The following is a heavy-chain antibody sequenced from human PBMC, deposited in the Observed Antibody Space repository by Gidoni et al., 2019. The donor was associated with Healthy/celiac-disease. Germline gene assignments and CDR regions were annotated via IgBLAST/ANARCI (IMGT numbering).Heavy chain of an antibody. CDR2: IAYNGSNK. CDR1: GFTFSSHA. CDR3: ARDVPLQWELRFDY. Sequence: QVQLVESGGGVVQPGRPLRLSCAASGFTFSSHAMHWVRQAPGKGLGWVTVIAYNGSNKYNADSVKGRFTISRDNSKNTLYLQRNGLRAEDTAVYYCARDVPLQWELRFDYWGQGTLVTVSS. J-gene: IGHJ4*02. V-gene: IGHV3-30*04. D-gene: IGHD1-26*01.